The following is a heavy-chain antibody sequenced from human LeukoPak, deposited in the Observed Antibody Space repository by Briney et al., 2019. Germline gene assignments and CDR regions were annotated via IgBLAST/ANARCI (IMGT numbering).Heavy chain of an antibody. D-gene: IGHD1-26*01. CDR2: IKQDGSEK. V-gene: IGHV3-7*01. Sequence: GGSLRLSCAASGFTFSSYWMSWVRQAPGEGLEWVANIKQDGSEKYYVDSVKGRFTISRDNAKNSLYLQMNSLRAEDTAVYYCARGSSESYYYYYYMDVWGKGTTVTVSS. CDR3: ARGSSESYYYYYYMDV. J-gene: IGHJ6*03. CDR1: GFTFSSYW.